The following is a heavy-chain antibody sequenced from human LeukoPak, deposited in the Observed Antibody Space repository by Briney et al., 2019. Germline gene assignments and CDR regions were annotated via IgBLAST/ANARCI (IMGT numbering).Heavy chain of an antibody. V-gene: IGHV3-9*01. CDR1: GFTFDDYA. CDR3: AKGLSHYYYYYMDV. CDR2: ISWNSGSI. J-gene: IGHJ6*03. Sequence: GGSLRLSRAASGFTFDDYAMHWVRQAPGKGLEWVSGISWNSGSIGYADSVKGRFTISRDNAKNSLYLQMNSLRAEDTALYYCAKGLSHYYYYYMDVWGKGTTVTVSS.